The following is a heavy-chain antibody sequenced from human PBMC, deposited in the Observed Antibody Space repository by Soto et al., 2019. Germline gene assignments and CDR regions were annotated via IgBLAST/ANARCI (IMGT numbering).Heavy chain of an antibody. CDR1: GYTFTSYD. CDR2: MNPNSGNT. D-gene: IGHD6-13*01. Sequence: QVQLVQSGAEVKKPGASVKVSCKASGYTFTSYDINWVRQATGQGLEWMGWMNPNSGNTGYAQKFQGRDTMTRNTSIRTAYMELSSLRSEDTAVYYCARRGYSSSWYYYYYYGMDVWGQGTTVTVSS. V-gene: IGHV1-8*01. J-gene: IGHJ6*02. CDR3: ARRGYSSSWYYYYYYGMDV.